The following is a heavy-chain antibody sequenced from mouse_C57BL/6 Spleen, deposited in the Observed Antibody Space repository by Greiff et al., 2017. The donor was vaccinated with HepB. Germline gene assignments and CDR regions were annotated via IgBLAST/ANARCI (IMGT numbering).Heavy chain of an antibody. J-gene: IGHJ2*01. Sequence: QVQLQHPGAELVKPGASVKLSCKASGYTFTSYWMQWVKQRPGQGLEWIGEIDPSDSYTNYNQKFKGKATLTVDTSSSTAYMQLSSLTSEDSAVYYCARGEDGYPFDYWGQGTTLTVSS. CDR1: GYTFTSYW. CDR3: ARGEDGYPFDY. CDR2: IDPSDSYT. D-gene: IGHD2-3*01. V-gene: IGHV1-50*01.